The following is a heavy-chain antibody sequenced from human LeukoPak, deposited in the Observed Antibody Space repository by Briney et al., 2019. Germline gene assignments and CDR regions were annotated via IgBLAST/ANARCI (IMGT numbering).Heavy chain of an antibody. J-gene: IGHJ4*02. V-gene: IGHV4-4*02. Sequence: SGTLSLTCDVSGGSISGTNWWSWVRQSPGQGLEWIGEISLSGRTNYNPSLQSRVTMSLDESKNQLSLDLASVTAADTAVYYCSRESGAFSPFGYWGQGTLVTVHS. CDR3: SRESGAFSPFGY. D-gene: IGHD1-26*01. CDR2: ISLSGRT. CDR1: GGSISGTNW.